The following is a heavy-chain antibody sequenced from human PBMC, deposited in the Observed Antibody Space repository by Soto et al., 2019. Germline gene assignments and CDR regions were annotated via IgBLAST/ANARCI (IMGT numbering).Heavy chain of an antibody. CDR1: GYTFSTYA. J-gene: IGHJ4*02. D-gene: IGHD3-10*01. CDR2: FNGGNGNI. Sequence: QVQLVQSGAEERKPGASVKVSCKASGYTFSTYAMHWVRRATGQSLEWMGWFNGGNGNIKYSQKFEGRVTITTDTAASTAYMELNMLRSEDTAVYYCARGNVRGGCLDYWGQGTLVCVSS. CDR3: ARGNVRGGCLDY. V-gene: IGHV1-3*05.